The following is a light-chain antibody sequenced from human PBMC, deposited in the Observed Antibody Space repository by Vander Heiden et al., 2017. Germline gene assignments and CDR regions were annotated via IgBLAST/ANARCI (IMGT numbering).Light chain of an antibody. CDR2: LKRDGRH. CDR3: HTWGTGALVV. V-gene: IGLV4-69*01. J-gene: IGLJ2*01. CDR1: SGHSGYA. Sequence: QLVLTQSPSASASLGASVKLTCTLSSGHSGYAIACNQQQTEKGTRYILELKRDGRHTKGDVFPDRFSASSSGAARYLTISILRSDDEADYYCHTWGTGALVVFGGGTKLTVL.